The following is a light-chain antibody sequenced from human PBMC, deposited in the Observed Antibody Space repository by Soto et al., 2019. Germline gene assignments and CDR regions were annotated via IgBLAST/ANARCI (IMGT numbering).Light chain of an antibody. V-gene: IGLV1-47*01. J-gene: IGLJ1*01. Sequence: QSVLTQPPSASGTPGQGVTISCSGSTSNIGSNYVYWYQQLPGTAPKLLIYRNNQRPSGVPGRFSGSKSGTSASLAISGLRSDDEADYFCATWDDSLNSFYVFGTGTKVTVL. CDR3: ATWDDSLNSFYV. CDR2: RNN. CDR1: TSNIGSNY.